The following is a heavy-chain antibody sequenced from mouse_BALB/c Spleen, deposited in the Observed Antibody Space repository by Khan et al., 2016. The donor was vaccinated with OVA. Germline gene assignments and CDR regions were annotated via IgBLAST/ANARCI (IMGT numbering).Heavy chain of an antibody. CDR2: ISYSGVT. CDR3: ARGNCYGYYFDY. V-gene: IGHV3-2*02. CDR1: GYSITSGYA. D-gene: IGHD1-1*01. J-gene: IGHJ2*01. Sequence: EVQLQESGPGLVKPSQSLSLTCTVTGYSITSGYAWNWIRQFPGNKLEWMGYISYSGVTSYTPSLKSRISITRDTSKNPFFLQLNSVTTEDTATYYCARGNCYGYYFDYWGQGTTLTVSS.